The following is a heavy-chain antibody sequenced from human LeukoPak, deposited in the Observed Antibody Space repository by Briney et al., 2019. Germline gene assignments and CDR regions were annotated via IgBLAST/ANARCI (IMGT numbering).Heavy chain of an antibody. CDR2: IRSKAYGGTT. CDR1: GITFGDYA. D-gene: IGHD2-2*01. J-gene: IGHJ4*02. V-gene: IGHV3-49*04. Sequence: PGRSLRLSCTASGITFGDYAMSWVRQAPGKGLEWVGFIRSKAYGGTTEYAASVKGRFTISRDDSKSIAYLQMNSLKTEDTAVYYCTRGGDIVVVPAAFLDYWGQGTLVTVSS. CDR3: TRGGDIVVVPAAFLDY.